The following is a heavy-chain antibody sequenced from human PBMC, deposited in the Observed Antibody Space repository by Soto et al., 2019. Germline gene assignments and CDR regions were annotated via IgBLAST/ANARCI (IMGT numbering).Heavy chain of an antibody. CDR3: AHTNGWNPIDY. J-gene: IGHJ4*02. CDR1: GFSLSTSGVG. D-gene: IGHD1-1*01. V-gene: IGHV2-5*02. Sequence: QITLKESGPTLVKPTQTLTLTCTFSGFSLSTSGVGVGWIRQPPGKALEWLALIYWDDDKRYSPSLKSRLTITTDTSNNQVVLTMTNMDPVDTATYYCAHTNGWNPIDYWGQGTLVTVSS. CDR2: IYWDDDK.